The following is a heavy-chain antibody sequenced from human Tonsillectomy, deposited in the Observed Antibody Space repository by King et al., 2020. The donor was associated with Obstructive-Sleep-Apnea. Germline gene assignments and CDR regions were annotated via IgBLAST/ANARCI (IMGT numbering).Heavy chain of an antibody. J-gene: IGHJ4*02. Sequence: VQLQESGPGLVKPSETLSLTCTVSGGSISNYYLSWIRQPPGEGLEWIGFIVYSGDTNFNPPLKSRVTISAEPSKSQFSLRLCSVTAADTAVYYCARHRGVEDYGGYGDYFDYWGQGTLVTVSS. CDR3: ARHRGVEDYGGYGDYFDY. CDR2: IVYSGDT. V-gene: IGHV4-59*08. D-gene: IGHD5-12*01. CDR1: GGSISNYY.